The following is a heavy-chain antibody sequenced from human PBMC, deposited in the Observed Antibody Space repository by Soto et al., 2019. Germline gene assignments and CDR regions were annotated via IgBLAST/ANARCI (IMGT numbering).Heavy chain of an antibody. CDR3: AKYRGHYYESGGPRHYDAFDI. CDR2: ISGSGGST. D-gene: IGHD3-22*01. V-gene: IGHV3-23*01. J-gene: IGHJ3*02. Sequence: GGSLGVGCAASGFTFSSYARTGGRRAAGKGLDWCSPISGSGGSTYYADSVKGRLTISRDNSKNTLYLQMNSLRAKETAAYDCAKYRGHYYESGGPRHYDAFDISGRGTMVTV. CDR1: GFTFSSYA.